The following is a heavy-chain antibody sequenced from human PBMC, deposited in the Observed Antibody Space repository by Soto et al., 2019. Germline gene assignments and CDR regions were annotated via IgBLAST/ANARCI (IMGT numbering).Heavy chain of an antibody. D-gene: IGHD3-3*01. CDR1: GFSLTTSGVG. V-gene: IGHV2-5*02. CDR3: AHRVLRTVFGLVTTTAIYFDF. Sequence: QITLNESGPTQVKPRQTLTLTCTSSGFSLTTSGVGVGWIRQSPGKAPEWLALIYWDDDKRYSPSLKSRLTITKDTSKNQLILTMADLNPADTATYYCAHRVLRTVFGLVTTTAIYFDFWGQGTPVAVSS. CDR2: IYWDDDK. J-gene: IGHJ4*02.